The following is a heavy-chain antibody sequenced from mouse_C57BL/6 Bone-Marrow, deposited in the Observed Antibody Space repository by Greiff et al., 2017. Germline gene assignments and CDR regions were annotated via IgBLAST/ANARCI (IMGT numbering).Heavy chain of an antibody. CDR1: GYTFTDYY. CDR2: INPNNGGT. CDR3: ARFTQFITTVAPFAY. J-gene: IGHJ3*01. V-gene: IGHV1-26*01. D-gene: IGHD1-1*01. Sequence: EVQLQQSGPELVKPGASVKISCKASGYTFTDYYMNWVKQSHGKSLEWIGDINPNNGGTSYNQKFKGKATLTVDKSSSTAYMELRSLTSEDSAVYYCARFTQFITTVAPFAYWGQGTLVTVSA.